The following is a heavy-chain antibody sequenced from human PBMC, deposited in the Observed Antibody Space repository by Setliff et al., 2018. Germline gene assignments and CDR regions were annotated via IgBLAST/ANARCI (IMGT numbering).Heavy chain of an antibody. CDR1: GGSFSGYY. J-gene: IGHJ5*02. D-gene: IGHD5-18*01. CDR2: INHSGST. CDR3: ARGWIQLWYNWFDP. V-gene: IGHV4-34*01. Sequence: SETLSLTCAVYGGSFSGYYWSWIRQPPGKGLEWIGEINHSGSTNYNPSLKSRVTISVDTSKNQFSLKLSSVTAADTAVYYCARGWIQLWYNWFDPGGQGTLVTVSS.